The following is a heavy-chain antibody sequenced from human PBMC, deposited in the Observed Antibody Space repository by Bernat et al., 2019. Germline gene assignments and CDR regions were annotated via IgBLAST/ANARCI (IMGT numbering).Heavy chain of an antibody. CDR2: INPNSGDT. J-gene: IGHJ4*02. CDR1: GYTFTVYH. CDR3: ARGFGSGYYFFDY. D-gene: IGHD5-12*01. Sequence: QVQLVQSGAEVKKPGASVRVSCKASGYTFTVYHMHWVRQAPGQGLEWMGWINPNSGDTNYAQKFQGRVTMTRDTSITTSYMELSTLRSDDTAMYYCARGFGSGYYFFDYWGQATLVTVSS. V-gene: IGHV1-2*02.